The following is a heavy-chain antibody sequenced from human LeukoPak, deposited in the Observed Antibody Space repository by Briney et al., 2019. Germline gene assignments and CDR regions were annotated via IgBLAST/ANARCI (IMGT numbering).Heavy chain of an antibody. CDR3: AREGYYGSGSPPSLYFDY. Sequence: GGSLRFSCAASGFTFSSYGMHWVRQAPGKGLEWVAVTSSDLNVKLYADSVKGRFTISRDNSRSTLYLQMNSLRPEDTAIYYCAREGYYGSGSPPSLYFDYWGQGTLVTVSS. J-gene: IGHJ4*02. CDR2: TSSDLNVK. D-gene: IGHD3-10*01. V-gene: IGHV3-30*03. CDR1: GFTFSSYG.